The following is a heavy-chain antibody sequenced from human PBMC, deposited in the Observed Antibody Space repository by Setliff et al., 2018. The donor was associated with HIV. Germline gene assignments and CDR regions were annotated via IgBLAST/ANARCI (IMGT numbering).Heavy chain of an antibody. Sequence: ASETLSLTCTVSGGSISTTTYYWGWIRQPPGRGLEWIGTIIYSGSPYYSPSLESRVTISADSSKNQFSLKLSSVTAADTAVYYCARQKGNAGTFFDSWGPGTLVTVSS. J-gene: IGHJ4*02. D-gene: IGHD1-1*01. CDR2: IIYSGSP. CDR3: ARQKGNAGTFFDS. CDR1: GGSISTTTYY. V-gene: IGHV4-39*01.